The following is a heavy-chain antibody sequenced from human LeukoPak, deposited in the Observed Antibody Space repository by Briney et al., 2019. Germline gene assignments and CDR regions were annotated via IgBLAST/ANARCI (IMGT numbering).Heavy chain of an antibody. CDR2: LGTYNGNT. D-gene: IGHD6-19*01. J-gene: IGHJ4*02. V-gene: IGHV1-18*01. CDR3: ARGRLKRVPFTKVAGALDY. CDR1: GYTFRNYG. Sequence: GASVKVSCKASGYTFRNYGITWVRQAPGQGLEWMGWLGTYNGNTDYAQKFQGRVIMTADTSTTTAHMELRSLRSDDTAVYYCARGRLKRVPFTKVAGALDYWGQGTRVTVSS.